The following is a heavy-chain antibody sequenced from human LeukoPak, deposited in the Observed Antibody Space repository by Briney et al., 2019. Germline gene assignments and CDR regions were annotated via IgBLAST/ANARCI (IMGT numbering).Heavy chain of an antibody. Sequence: PGGSLRLSCAASGFTFHDYAMHWVRQAPGKGLEWVSVIRGDASATYYADSVKGRFSISRDNSKNSLYLQMNSLRTEDTAFYYCAKDLGRDYVWGSYRDWGQGSLVTVSS. J-gene: IGHJ4*02. CDR1: GFTFHDYA. CDR2: IRGDASAT. D-gene: IGHD3-16*02. CDR3: AKDLGRDYVWGSYRD. V-gene: IGHV3-43*02.